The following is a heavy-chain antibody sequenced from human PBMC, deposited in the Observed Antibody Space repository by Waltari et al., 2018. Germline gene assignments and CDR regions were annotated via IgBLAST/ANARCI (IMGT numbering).Heavy chain of an antibody. J-gene: IGHJ3*02. CDR1: GFGLRAVL. D-gene: IGHD2-15*01. V-gene: IGHV3-7*01. CDR2: IKGDGSKE. Sequence: EVQLVESGGGLVQPGGSLRLSCAASGFGLRAVLVAGFRRPPGKGLEWVANIKGDGSKENYVDSVKGRFSMSTDIAKNSLFLQMTSLRAEDTAVYYCARDYNYFSDSMWYDAFDIWGQGTMVTVSS. CDR3: ARDYNYFSDSMWYDAFDI.